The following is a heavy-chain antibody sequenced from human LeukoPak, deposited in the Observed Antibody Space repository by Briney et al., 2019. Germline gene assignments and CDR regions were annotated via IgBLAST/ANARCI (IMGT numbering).Heavy chain of an antibody. J-gene: IGHJ4*02. Sequence: GGSLRLSCAASGFTFSSYWMSWVRQAPGKGLEWVANIRQDGSEKHYVDPVKGRFTISRDNTKNSLYLQMNSLRAEDTAVYYCVREFDYWGQGTLVTVSS. CDR3: VREFDY. V-gene: IGHV3-7*03. CDR1: GFTFSSYW. CDR2: IRQDGSEK.